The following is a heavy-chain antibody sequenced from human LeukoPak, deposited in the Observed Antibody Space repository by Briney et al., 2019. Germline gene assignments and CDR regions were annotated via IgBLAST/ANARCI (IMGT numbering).Heavy chain of an antibody. CDR1: GFTFSGYA. D-gene: IGHD1-26*01. Sequence: GGSLRLSCAASGFTFSGYAMSWVRQAPGKGLEWVSAISGGGGNTYYADSVKGRFTISRDNSKNTLCLQMNSLRAEDTAVYYCGKNRYSGSLSPFDIWGQGTMVTVSS. J-gene: IGHJ3*02. CDR3: GKNRYSGSLSPFDI. CDR2: ISGGGGNT. V-gene: IGHV3-23*01.